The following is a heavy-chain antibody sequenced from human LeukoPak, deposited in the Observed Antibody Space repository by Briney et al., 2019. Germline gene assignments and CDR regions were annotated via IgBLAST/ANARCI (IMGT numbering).Heavy chain of an antibody. CDR1: GFTVSSNC. V-gene: IGHV3-53*04. CDR2: IYSAGNT. Sequence: PGGSLRLSCVASGFTVSSNCMSWVRQAPGKRLEWVSVIYSAGNTYYADSVKGRFTISRHNSENTLYLHMNSLRVEDTAVYFCARGGTPGYSSGRIDYWGQGTLVTVSS. D-gene: IGHD6-19*01. J-gene: IGHJ4*02. CDR3: ARGGTPGYSSGRIDY.